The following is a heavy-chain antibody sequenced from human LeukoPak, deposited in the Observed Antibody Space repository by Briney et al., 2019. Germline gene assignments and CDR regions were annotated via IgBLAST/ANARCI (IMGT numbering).Heavy chain of an antibody. CDR1: TGSISTYC. V-gene: IGHV4-59*08. Sequence: SETLSLTCSVATGSISTYCWSWIRHSPGKGLEWIGYIYHGGTTSYNPSLKRRVTISADSPKNQFFLRLTSLTAADTALYSCARHGGSLDYFDSWRPRSPVIVSS. CDR3: ARHGGSLDYFDS. D-gene: IGHD2-15*01. CDR2: IYHGGTT. J-gene: IGHJ4*02.